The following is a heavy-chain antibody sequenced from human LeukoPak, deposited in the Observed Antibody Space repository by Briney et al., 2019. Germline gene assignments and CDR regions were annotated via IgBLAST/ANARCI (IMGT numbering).Heavy chain of an antibody. V-gene: IGHV3-21*01. D-gene: IGHD5-24*01. J-gene: IGHJ4*02. Sequence: GGSLRLSCAASGFTFNNYNMNWVRQAPGKGLEWVSFISSSSTYIYYADSVKGRFTISRSNAKNSLYLQMNSLRADDTAVYYCARDGYNYGWGQGTLVTVSS. CDR3: ARDGYNYG. CDR1: GFTFNNYN. CDR2: ISSSSTYI.